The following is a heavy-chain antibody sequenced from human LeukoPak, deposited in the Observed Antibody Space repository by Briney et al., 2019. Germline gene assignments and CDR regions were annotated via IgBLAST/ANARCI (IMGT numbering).Heavy chain of an antibody. CDR1: GGSISPYF. J-gene: IGHJ5*02. Sequence: SETLSLTCTVSGGSISPYFWSWIRQPPGRGLEWIGYISYTGSTNYNPSLKSRVTISVDTSKNQFSLQLTSVTAADTAVYYCARDDYRGVTNFDPWGQGTLVTVSS. V-gene: IGHV4-59*01. CDR3: ARDDYRGVTNFDP. D-gene: IGHD3-10*01. CDR2: ISYTGST.